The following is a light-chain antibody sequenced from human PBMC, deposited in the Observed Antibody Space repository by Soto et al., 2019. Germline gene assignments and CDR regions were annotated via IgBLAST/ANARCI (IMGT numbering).Light chain of an antibody. Sequence: EIVMTHAPATLSVSPGEIATLSCSAIQSVSSNLAWYQQKPGQAPRLLIHDASSRATGIPARFSGSGSETDFTLTISSLEPEDFAVYYCQQRGSWPPSITFGQGTRLEIK. J-gene: IGKJ5*01. V-gene: IGKV3-11*01. CDR2: DAS. CDR3: QQRGSWPPSIT. CDR1: QSVSSN.